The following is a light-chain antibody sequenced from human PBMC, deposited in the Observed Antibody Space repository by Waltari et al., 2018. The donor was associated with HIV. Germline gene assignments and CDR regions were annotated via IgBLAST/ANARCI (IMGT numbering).Light chain of an antibody. Sequence: SHELTQPPSVSVSPGQTARITCPGVALPKQYAYWYQKKSGQAPVLVIYEDNKRPSGIPERFSGSISGTMATLTISGAQVENEADYYCYSTDSSGNGVFGGGTKLTV. J-gene: IGLJ2*01. CDR2: EDN. CDR1: ALPKQY. V-gene: IGLV3-10*01. CDR3: YSTDSSGNGV.